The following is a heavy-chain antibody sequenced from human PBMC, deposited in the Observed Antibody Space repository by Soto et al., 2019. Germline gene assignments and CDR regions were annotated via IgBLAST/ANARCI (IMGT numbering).Heavy chain of an antibody. CDR1: GGTFSSYA. CDR2: IIPIFGTA. Sequence: QVQLVQSGAEVKKPGSSVKVSCKASGGTFSSYAISWVRQAPGQGLEWMGGIIPIFGTANYAQKFQGRVTITADESTSTAYMELSSLRSEDTVVYYCARDKGGKDTAMDTFDYWGQGTLVTVSS. CDR3: ARDKGGKDTAMDTFDY. D-gene: IGHD5-18*01. J-gene: IGHJ4*02. V-gene: IGHV1-69*12.